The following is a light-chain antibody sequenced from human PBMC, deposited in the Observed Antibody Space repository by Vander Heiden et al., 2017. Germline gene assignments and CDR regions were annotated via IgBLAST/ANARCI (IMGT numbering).Light chain of an antibody. CDR3: QVWDSSSDHAV. CDR2: DDI. CDR1: NIGSKS. J-gene: IGLJ7*01. Sequence: SYVLTQPPSVSVAPGQTARITCGGNNIGSKSVHWYQQKPGQAPLLVVYDDIDRPSGIPERFSGSNSGNTATLTVSRVEAGDEADYYCQVWDSSSDHAVFGGGTKLTVL. V-gene: IGLV3-21*02.